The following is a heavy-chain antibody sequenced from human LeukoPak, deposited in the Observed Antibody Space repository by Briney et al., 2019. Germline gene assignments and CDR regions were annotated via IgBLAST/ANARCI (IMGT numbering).Heavy chain of an antibody. CDR2: IYWDDDK. D-gene: IGHD3-10*01. J-gene: IGHJ4*02. CDR1: GFSLTPNGMG. Sequence: SGPTLVNPTQTLTLTCTFSGFSLTPNGMGVGWIRPPPGKALEWLALIYWDDDKRYSPSLKSRLTITKDTSTNQVVLTMTNMDPVDTATYYCAHRASGSYEGVFDYWGQGTLVTVSS. V-gene: IGHV2-5*02. CDR3: AHRASGSYEGVFDY.